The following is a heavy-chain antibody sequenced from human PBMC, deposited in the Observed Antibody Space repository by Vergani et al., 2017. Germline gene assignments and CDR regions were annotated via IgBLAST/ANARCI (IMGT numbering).Heavy chain of an antibody. Sequence: QVQLQESGPGLVKPSQTLSLTCTVSGGSISSGDYYWSWIRQPPGKGLEWIGYIYYSGSTNYNPSLKSRVTISVDTSKNQFSLKLSSVTAADTAVYYCASSPASRFKNLYYFDYWGQGTLVTVSS. V-gene: IGHV4-30-4*01. D-gene: IGHD1-7*01. CDR2: IYYSGST. CDR1: GGSISSGDYY. J-gene: IGHJ4*02. CDR3: ASSPASRFKNLYYFDY.